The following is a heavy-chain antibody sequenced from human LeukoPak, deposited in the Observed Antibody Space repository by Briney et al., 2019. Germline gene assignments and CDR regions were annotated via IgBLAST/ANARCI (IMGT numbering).Heavy chain of an antibody. J-gene: IGHJ4*02. CDR1: GGSISSGGYY. CDR3: ASQSMTGLFDY. Sequence: PSETLSLTCTVSGGSISSGGYYWSWIRQPPGKGLEWIGFIYHSGSTYYNPSLKSRVTISVDRSKNQFSLKLSSVTAADTAVYYCASQSMTGLFDYWGQGTLVTVSS. D-gene: IGHD1-14*01. V-gene: IGHV4-30-2*01. CDR2: IYHSGST.